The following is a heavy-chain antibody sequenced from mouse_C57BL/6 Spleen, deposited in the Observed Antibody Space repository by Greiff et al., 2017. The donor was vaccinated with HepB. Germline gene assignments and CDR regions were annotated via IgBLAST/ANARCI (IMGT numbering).Heavy chain of an antibody. D-gene: IGHD1-1*01. V-gene: IGHV1-69*01. CDR1: GYTFTSYW. CDR3: AREELRGYYYGSSYCDV. Sequence: QVQLQQPGAELVMPGASVKLSCKASGYTFTSYWMHWVKQRPGQGLEWIGEIDPSDSYTNYNQKFKGKSTLTVDKSSSTAYMQLSSLTSEDSAVYYCAREELRGYYYGSSYCDVWGTGTTVTVSS. CDR2: IDPSDSYT. J-gene: IGHJ1*03.